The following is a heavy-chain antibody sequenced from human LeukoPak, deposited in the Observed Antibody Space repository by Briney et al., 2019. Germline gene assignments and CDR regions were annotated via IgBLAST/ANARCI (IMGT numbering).Heavy chain of an antibody. Sequence: GGSLRLSCAASGFTFSSYGMHWVRQVPGKGLEWVAVISYDGSNKYYADSVKGRFTISRDNSKNTLYLQMNSLRSEDTAVYYCARGGGSYADYWGQGTLVTVSS. CDR1: GFTFSSYG. V-gene: IGHV3-30*03. CDR3: ARGGGSYADY. J-gene: IGHJ4*02. D-gene: IGHD1-26*01. CDR2: ISYDGSNK.